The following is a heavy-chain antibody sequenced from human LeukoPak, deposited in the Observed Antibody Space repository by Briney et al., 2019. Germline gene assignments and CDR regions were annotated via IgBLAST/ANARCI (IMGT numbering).Heavy chain of an antibody. D-gene: IGHD3-9*01. J-gene: IGHJ4*02. CDR3: TTRSTGYTSRDY. CDR2: IKSKTDGGTT. V-gene: IGHV3-15*01. CDR1: GFTFSNAW. Sequence: GGSLRLSCAASGFTFSNAWMSWVRQAPGKGLEWVGRIKSKTDGGTTDYAAPVKGRFTISRDDSKNTLYLQMNSLKTEDTAVYYCTTRSTGYTSRDYWGQGTLVTVSS.